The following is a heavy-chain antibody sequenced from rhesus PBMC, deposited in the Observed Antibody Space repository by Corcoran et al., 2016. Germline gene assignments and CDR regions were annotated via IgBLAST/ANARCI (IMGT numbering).Heavy chain of an antibody. J-gene: IGHJ5-1*01. CDR3: SGHAPGDL. Sequence: QVQLQESGPGLVKPSETLSLTCAVSGGSISLHWWSWVRQPPGKGLEWFVRINGNRGATNYNPSLKGRVTFSRDTSKNEFSLEMHSVTAADTAVYFCSGHAPGDLWGPGLLVTVSS. CDR2: INGNRGAT. D-gene: IGHD1-38*01. CDR1: GGSISLHW. V-gene: IGHV4-147*01.